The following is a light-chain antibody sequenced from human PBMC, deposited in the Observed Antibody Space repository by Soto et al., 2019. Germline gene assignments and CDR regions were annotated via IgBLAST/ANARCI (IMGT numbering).Light chain of an antibody. CDR2: QVT. J-gene: IGLJ1*01. CDR1: SSDFDIYKY. CDR3: CSYTSSINYV. V-gene: IGLV2-14*01. Sequence: SALTQPASVSGSPGQSITISCTGTSSDFDIYKYVSWYQQHPGKAPKLMIYQVTNRPSGVSNRFSGSTSGNTASLTISGLQAEDEADYYCCSYTSSINYVFGTGTKVTVL.